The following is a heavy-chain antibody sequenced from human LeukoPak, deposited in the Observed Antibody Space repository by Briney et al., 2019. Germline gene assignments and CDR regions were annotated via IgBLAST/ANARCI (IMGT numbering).Heavy chain of an antibody. V-gene: IGHV3-23*01. CDR2: IGGSGDFT. J-gene: IGHJ4*02. CDR3: AKADRGWGVITKD. Sequence: PGGSLRLSCAASGFTFSTYAMSWVRQAPGRGLEWVSAIGGSGDFTYYAEYVRGRFTISRDNSKKTLYLLMNSLRADDTAVYYCAKADRGWGVITKDWGQGTLVTVSS. D-gene: IGHD3-10*01. CDR1: GFTFSTYA.